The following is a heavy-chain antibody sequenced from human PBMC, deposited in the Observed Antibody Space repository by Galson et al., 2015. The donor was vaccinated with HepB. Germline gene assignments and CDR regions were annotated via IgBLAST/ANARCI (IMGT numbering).Heavy chain of an antibody. CDR1: GFTFSSYG. Sequence: SLRLSCAASGFTFSSYGMHWVRQAPGKGLEWVAFIRYDGSNKYYADSVKGRFTISRDNSKNSLYLQMNSLRDEDTAVYYCARKGDSSGYPLYYFDYWGQGTLVTVSS. J-gene: IGHJ4*02. CDR2: IRYDGSNK. D-gene: IGHD3-22*01. CDR3: ARKGDSSGYPLYYFDY. V-gene: IGHV3-33*01.